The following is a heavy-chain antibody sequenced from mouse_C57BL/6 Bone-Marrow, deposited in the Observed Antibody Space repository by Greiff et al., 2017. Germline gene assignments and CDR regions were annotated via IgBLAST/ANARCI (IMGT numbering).Heavy chain of an antibody. Sequence: EVKLVESGGGLVKPGGSLKLSCAASGFTFSSYAMSWVRQTPEKRLEWVATISDGGSYTYYPDNVKGRFTISRDNAKNNLYLQMSHLKSEDTAMYYCARGMYIWYFDVWGTGTTVTVSS. CDR3: ARGMYIWYFDV. V-gene: IGHV5-4*03. CDR2: ISDGGSYT. CDR1: GFTFSSYA. J-gene: IGHJ1*03.